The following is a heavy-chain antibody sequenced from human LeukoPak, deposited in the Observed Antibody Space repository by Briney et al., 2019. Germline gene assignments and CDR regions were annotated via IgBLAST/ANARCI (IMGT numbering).Heavy chain of an antibody. V-gene: IGHV3-7*01. J-gene: IGHJ6*04. D-gene: IGHD3-10*02. CDR3: AELGITMIGGV. Sequence: GGSLRLSCEVSGFTFSSYSMTWVRQAPGKGLEWVANIKEDGSEKYYVDSVKGRFTNSRDNAKNSLYLQMNSLRAEDTAVYYCAELGITMIGGVRGKGTTVTISS. CDR1: GFTFSSYS. CDR2: IKEDGSEK.